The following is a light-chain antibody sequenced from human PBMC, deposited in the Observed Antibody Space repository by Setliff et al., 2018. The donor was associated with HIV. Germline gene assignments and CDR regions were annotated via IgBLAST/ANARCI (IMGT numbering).Light chain of an antibody. V-gene: IGLV2-14*01. CDR2: DVS. CDR1: SSDIGTYNY. Sequence: QSALTQPASVSGSPGQSITISCIGSSSDIGTYNYVSWYQQHPGRAPKLLIYDVSHRTSGISNRFSGSKSGNTASLTISGLQTEDEADYYCCSYGSGDIWIFGGGTK. J-gene: IGLJ2*01. CDR3: CSYGSGDIWI.